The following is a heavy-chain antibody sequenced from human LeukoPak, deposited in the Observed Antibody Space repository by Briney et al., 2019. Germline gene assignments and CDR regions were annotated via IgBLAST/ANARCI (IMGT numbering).Heavy chain of an antibody. V-gene: IGHV3-30*04. CDR3: ARVAYGDYFGVRWFDP. CDR1: GFTFSSYA. Sequence: GGSLRLSCAASGFTFSSYAMHWVRQAPGKGLEWVAVISYDGSNKYYADSVKGRFTISRDNSKNTLYLQMNSLRSEDTAAYYCARVAYGDYFGVRWFDPWGQGTLVTVSS. J-gene: IGHJ5*02. CDR2: ISYDGSNK. D-gene: IGHD4-17*01.